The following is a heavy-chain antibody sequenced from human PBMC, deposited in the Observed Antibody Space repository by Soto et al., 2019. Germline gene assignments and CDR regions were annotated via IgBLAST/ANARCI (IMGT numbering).Heavy chain of an antibody. J-gene: IGHJ4*02. D-gene: IGHD4-17*01. CDR2: INPSGGST. CDR3: AREALTTVVTPRWVFDY. CDR1: EYTFTSYY. V-gene: IGHV1-46*03. Sequence: QVQLVQSGAEVKKPGASVKVSCKASEYTFTSYYIHWVRQAPGQGLEWMGIINPSGGSTSYAQKFQGRVTMTRDTSTSTVYMELSSLRSEDTAVYYCAREALTTVVTPRWVFDYWGQGTLVTVSS.